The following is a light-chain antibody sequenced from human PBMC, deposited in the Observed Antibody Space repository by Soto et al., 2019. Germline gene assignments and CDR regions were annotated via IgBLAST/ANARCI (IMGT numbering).Light chain of an antibody. CDR2: DAS. Sequence: ETVLTQSPGTLSLPPGEKATLSCRASQSVSSSYLAWYHQKPGQAPRLLIYDASSRATGIPDRFSGSGSGTDFTLTINRLEPEDFPVYYCQQYGSSPRTFGQGTKVEIK. J-gene: IGKJ1*01. CDR3: QQYGSSPRT. V-gene: IGKV3-20*01. CDR1: QSVSSSY.